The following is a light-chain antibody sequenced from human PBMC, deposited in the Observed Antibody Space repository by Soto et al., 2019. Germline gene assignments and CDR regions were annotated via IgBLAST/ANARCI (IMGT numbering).Light chain of an antibody. CDR3: QQYDNYPLT. Sequence: IQMTQSPSTLSASVGDRDTITCRASQSVRSWLAWYQQKPGRAPKFLIYDASSLESGVPSRFSGSGSGTEFTLTISNLQPDDFATYYCQQYDNYPLTFGGGTKVDIK. J-gene: IGKJ4*01. CDR1: QSVRSW. CDR2: DAS. V-gene: IGKV1-5*01.